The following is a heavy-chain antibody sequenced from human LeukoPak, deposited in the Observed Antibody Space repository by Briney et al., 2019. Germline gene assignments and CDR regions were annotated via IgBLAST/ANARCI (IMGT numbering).Heavy chain of an antibody. J-gene: IGHJ4*02. CDR1: GGSFSGYY. Sequence: RASETLSLTCAVYGGSFSGYYWSWIRQPPGKGLEWIGEINHSGSTNYNPSLKSRVTISVDTSKNQFSLKLSSVTAADTAVYYCARGRRGYYDSSGLRYWGQGTLVTVSS. D-gene: IGHD3-22*01. V-gene: IGHV4-34*01. CDR3: ARGRRGYYDSSGLRY. CDR2: INHSGST.